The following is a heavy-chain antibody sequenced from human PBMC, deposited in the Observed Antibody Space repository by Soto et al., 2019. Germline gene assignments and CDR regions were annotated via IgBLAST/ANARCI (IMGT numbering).Heavy chain of an antibody. D-gene: IGHD6-13*01. V-gene: IGHV1-18*01. CDR3: ARAPQTVAGAGIWY. CDR2: ISGYNGDT. CDR1: GYTFTSYG. J-gene: IGHJ1*01. Sequence: ASVKVSCKASGYTFTSYGISWVRQAPGQGLEWMGWISGYNGDTNYAQKYQGRVTMTTDTSTSTAYMELRSLRSDDTAVYYCARAPQTVAGAGIWYWGQGNLVTVS.